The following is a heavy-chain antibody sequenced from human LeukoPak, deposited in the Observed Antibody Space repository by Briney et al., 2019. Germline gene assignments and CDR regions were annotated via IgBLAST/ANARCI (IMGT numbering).Heavy chain of an antibody. J-gene: IGHJ2*01. D-gene: IGHD3-10*01. V-gene: IGHV3-7*01. CDR3: ASEDSGELFSYWYFDL. CDR2: IKQDGSDK. Sequence: GGSLRLSCAASGLTFTNYWMNWVRQAPGKGLEWVANIKQDGSDKNYVDSVKGRFTISRDNAKNSLYLQMNSLRVEDTAVYYCASEDSGELFSYWYFDLWGRGTLVTVSS. CDR1: GLTFTNYW.